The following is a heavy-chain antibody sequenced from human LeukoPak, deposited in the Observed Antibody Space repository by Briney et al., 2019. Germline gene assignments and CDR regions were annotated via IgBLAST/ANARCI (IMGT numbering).Heavy chain of an antibody. D-gene: IGHD3-16*01. CDR1: GGSISSYY. Sequence: SETLSLTCTVSGGSISSYYWSWIRQPPGKGLEWIGYIYYSGSTNYNPSLKSRVTISVDTSKNQYSLKLGSVTAADTAVYYCARDWGNENYWYFDLWGRGTLVTVSS. J-gene: IGHJ2*01. CDR3: ARDWGNENYWYFDL. V-gene: IGHV4-59*01. CDR2: IYYSGST.